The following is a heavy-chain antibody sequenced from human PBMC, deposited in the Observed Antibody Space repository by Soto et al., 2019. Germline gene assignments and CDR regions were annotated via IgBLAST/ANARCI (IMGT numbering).Heavy chain of an antibody. Sequence: GGSLRLSCTASGFTFGDYAMSWFRQAPGKGLEWVGFIRSKIFGGTTEYAAAVKGRFVISRDDSKNIAYLQMDSLKTEDTAVYYCSRIRTSMIVVVSDYWGQGTLVTVSS. D-gene: IGHD3-22*01. V-gene: IGHV3-49*03. CDR1: GFTFGDYA. J-gene: IGHJ4*02. CDR2: IRSKIFGGTT. CDR3: SRIRTSMIVVVSDY.